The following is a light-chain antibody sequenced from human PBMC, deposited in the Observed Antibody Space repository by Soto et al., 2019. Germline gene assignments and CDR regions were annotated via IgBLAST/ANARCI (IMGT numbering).Light chain of an antibody. Sequence: EIVLTQSPGTLSLSPGERATLSCRASQTVRDNYLAWYQQKPGQAPRLLIYGASNRAAGIPDRFSGSGSGTDFRLTISRLEPEDFAVYYCQQYGTSPMFSLGQGTKLEIQ. J-gene: IGKJ2*03. CDR3: QQYGTSPMFS. CDR2: GAS. CDR1: QTVRDNY. V-gene: IGKV3-20*01.